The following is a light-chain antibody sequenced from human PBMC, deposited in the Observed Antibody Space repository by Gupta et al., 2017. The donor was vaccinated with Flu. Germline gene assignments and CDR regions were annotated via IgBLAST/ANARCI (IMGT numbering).Light chain of an antibody. Sequence: SYELTQSPSVSVAPGQTATITCGGNNIGSKAVHWLMQRPGQAPVLVVYDDGDRPSGIPERFSGSNSATTATLTISEVEAGDEADYYCQVWDRTSEFVFGTGTKLSVL. CDR1: NIGSKA. CDR3: QVWDRTSEFV. CDR2: DDG. J-gene: IGLJ1*01. V-gene: IGLV3-21*02.